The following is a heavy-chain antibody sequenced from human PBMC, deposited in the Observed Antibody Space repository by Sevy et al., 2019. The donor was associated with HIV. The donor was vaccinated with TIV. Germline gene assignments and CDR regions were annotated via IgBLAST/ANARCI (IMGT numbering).Heavy chain of an antibody. CDR2: IYSDGTT. Sequence: GGSLRLSCAASGFTVSSNYMTWVRQAPGKGLEGVSVIYSDGTTYHADSVKDRFTISRDNSKNTLYLQMNSLRAEDTAVYYCAKDRPVGYLWPTSPYWGQGTLVTVSS. V-gene: IGHV3-66*01. CDR1: GFTVSSNY. J-gene: IGHJ4*02. D-gene: IGHD3-22*01. CDR3: AKDRPVGYLWPTSPY.